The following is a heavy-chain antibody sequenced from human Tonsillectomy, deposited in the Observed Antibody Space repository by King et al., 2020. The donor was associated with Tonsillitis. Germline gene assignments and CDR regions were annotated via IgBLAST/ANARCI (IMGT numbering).Heavy chain of an antibody. J-gene: IGHJ4*02. CDR2: ISAYNGNT. CDR1: GYTFTSYG. Sequence: QLVQSGAEVKKPGASVKVSCKASGYTFTSYGISWVRQAPGQGLEWMGWISAYNGNTNDAQKLQSRVTMTTDTTTRTAYMELRSLRSDDTAVYYCARDKSPDHYYYSSGYYCFDYWGQGTLVTVSS. CDR3: ARDKSPDHYYYSSGYYCFDY. V-gene: IGHV1-18*04. D-gene: IGHD3-22*01.